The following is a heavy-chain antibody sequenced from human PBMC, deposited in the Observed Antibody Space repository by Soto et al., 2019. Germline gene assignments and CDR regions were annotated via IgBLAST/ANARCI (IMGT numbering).Heavy chain of an antibody. Sequence: QVQLVESGGGVVQPGESLRLTCEASGFSFKTYGMHWVRQAPGKGLEWVAVLWYDGSSQSYGDSVKGRFTISRDDTNNSVSLLMNSLRAEDTAVYFCASDKFPRTSPGYFLDYWGLGTLVSVSS. J-gene: IGHJ4*02. D-gene: IGHD3-9*01. CDR2: LWYDGSSQ. CDR3: ASDKFPRTSPGYFLDY. V-gene: IGHV3-33*01. CDR1: GFSFKTYG.